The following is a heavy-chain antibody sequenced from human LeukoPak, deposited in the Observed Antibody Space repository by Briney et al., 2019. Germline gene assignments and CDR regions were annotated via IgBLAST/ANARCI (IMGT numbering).Heavy chain of an antibody. CDR1: GYTFTSYA. Sequence: ASVKASCKASGYTFTSYAMHWVRQAPGQRLEWMGWINAGNGNTKYSQKFQGRVTITRDTSASTAYMELSSLRSEDTAVYYCAVGYCSSTSCSFPFDYWGQGTLVTVSS. CDR3: AVGYCSSTSCSFPFDY. D-gene: IGHD2-2*01. V-gene: IGHV1-3*01. J-gene: IGHJ4*02. CDR2: INAGNGNT.